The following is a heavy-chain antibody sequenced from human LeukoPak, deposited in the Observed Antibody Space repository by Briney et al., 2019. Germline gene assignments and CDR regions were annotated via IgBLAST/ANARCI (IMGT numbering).Heavy chain of an antibody. J-gene: IGHJ4*02. CDR2: IYTSGST. CDR3: ARGAFDYGDYYYFDY. CDR1: GGSISSYY. D-gene: IGHD4-17*01. Sequence: PSETLSLTCTVSGGSISSYYWSWIRQPAGKGLEWIGRIYTSGSTNYNPPLKSRVTMSVDTSKNQFSLKLSSVTAADTAVYYCARGAFDYGDYYYFDYWGQGTLVTVSS. V-gene: IGHV4-4*07.